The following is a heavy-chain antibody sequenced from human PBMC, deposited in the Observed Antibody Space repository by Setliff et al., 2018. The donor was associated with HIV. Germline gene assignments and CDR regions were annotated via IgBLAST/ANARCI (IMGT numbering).Heavy chain of an antibody. V-gene: IGHV3-74*01. J-gene: IGHJ6*02. CDR2: INPDGSST. Sequence: GSLRLSCAASGFILSSYWMHWVRQAPGKGPVWVSRINPDGSSTSYADSVKGRFTISRDNAKNTLYMQMNSLRAEDTAVYYCARPYTVWVYGMDLWGQGTTVTVSS. D-gene: IGHD2-8*01. CDR3: ARPYTVWVYGMDL. CDR1: GFILSSYW.